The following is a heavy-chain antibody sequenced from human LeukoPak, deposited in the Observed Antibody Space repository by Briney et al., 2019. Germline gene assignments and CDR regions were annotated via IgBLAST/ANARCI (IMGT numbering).Heavy chain of an antibody. CDR2: VNHSGST. CDR1: NGSFSGYY. J-gene: IGHJ5*02. Sequence: KPSETPSLTCAVYNGSFSGYYWSWIRQPPGKGLEWIGEVNHSGSTHYNPSLKSRVTISVDTSKKQFSLKVRSVTAAGTAVYYCARKEGGQLVNTRRWFDPWGQGTLVTVSS. V-gene: IGHV4-34*01. D-gene: IGHD6-13*01. CDR3: ARKEGGQLVNTRRWFDP.